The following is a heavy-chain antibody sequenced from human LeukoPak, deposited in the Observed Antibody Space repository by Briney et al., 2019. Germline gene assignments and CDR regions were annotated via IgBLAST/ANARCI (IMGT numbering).Heavy chain of an antibody. D-gene: IGHD3-16*01. CDR2: IYYSGST. J-gene: IGHJ5*02. CDR3: GRAWGKSGWFDP. Sequence: PSETLSLTCAVSGGSISSYYWSWIRQPPGKGLEWMGNIYYSGSTNYNPSLTSRGTITVGTSKKHFLHKLSYALTADTAGFYYGRAWGKSGWFDPWGEETVVSVSS. CDR1: GGSISSYY. V-gene: IGHV4-59*01.